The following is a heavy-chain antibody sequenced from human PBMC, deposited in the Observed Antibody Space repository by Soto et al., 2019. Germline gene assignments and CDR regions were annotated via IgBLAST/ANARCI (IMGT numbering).Heavy chain of an antibody. J-gene: IGHJ4*02. Sequence: PGGSLRLSCAASGFTFSSYSMNWVRQAPGKGLEWVSSISSSSSYIYYADSVKGRFTISRDNAKNSLYLQMNSLRAEDTAVYYCARGLVPYRSSWYYFDYWGPGTLVTVSS. D-gene: IGHD6-13*01. CDR1: GFTFSSYS. CDR2: ISSSSSYI. CDR3: ARGLVPYRSSWYYFDY. V-gene: IGHV3-21*01.